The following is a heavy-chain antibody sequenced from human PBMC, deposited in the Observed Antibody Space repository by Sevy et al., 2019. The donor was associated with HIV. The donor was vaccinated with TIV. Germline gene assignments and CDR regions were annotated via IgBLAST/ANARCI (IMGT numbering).Heavy chain of an antibody. CDR3: AGLGVYYYDSDGYYTTGNAFDI. V-gene: IGHV3-53*01. J-gene: IGHJ3*02. Sequence: GGSLRLSCAATGFDVSSTYMSWVRQAPGKGLEWVSIIYRGDNTHYTDSVKGRFTISRANSKNKLFLQMNSLRPEDTAVYYGAGLGVYYYDSDGYYTTGNAFDIWGQGTMVTVSS. CDR1: GFDVSSTY. D-gene: IGHD3-22*01. CDR2: IYRGDNT.